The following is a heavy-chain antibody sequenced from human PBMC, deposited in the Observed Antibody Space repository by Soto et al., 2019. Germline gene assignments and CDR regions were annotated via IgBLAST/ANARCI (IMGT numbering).Heavy chain of an antibody. CDR2: IYNSGST. D-gene: IGHD3-10*01. J-gene: IGHJ6*03. Sequence: PSETLSLTCTVSGGSTSSYYWIWIRQPPGKGLEWIGYIYNSGSTNYNPSLKSRVTISVDTSKNQFSLKLSSVTAADTAVYYCARDYYGLGSYKDYYYYYMDVWGKGTTVTVSS. V-gene: IGHV4-59*01. CDR1: GGSTSSYY. CDR3: ARDYYGLGSYKDYYYYYMDV.